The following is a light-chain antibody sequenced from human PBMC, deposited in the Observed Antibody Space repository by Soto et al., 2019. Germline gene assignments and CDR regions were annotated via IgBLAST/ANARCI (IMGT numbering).Light chain of an antibody. CDR2: YVS. CDR1: QSVSKY. J-gene: IGKJ2*01. CDR3: QQSYDLPRT. V-gene: IGKV1-39*01. Sequence: DIQLTHSPSSLSASVGATVTISCRTNQSVSKYMNWYQQKSGTAPKPLIYYVSSLQSGVPSRFSGSGSATDFTLTISSLQPEEFATYYCQQSYDLPRTCGQGTRLDIK.